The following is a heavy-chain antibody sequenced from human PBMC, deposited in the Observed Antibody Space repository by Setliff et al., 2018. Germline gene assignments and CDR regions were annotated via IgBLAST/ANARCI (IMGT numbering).Heavy chain of an antibody. V-gene: IGHV4-61*09. J-gene: IGHJ6*03. CDR3: ARKSRNIVVVPAAVIYYYYYYMDV. CDR1: GDSISSGSYY. Sequence: TLSLTCTVSGDSISSGSYYWTWIRQPAGKGLEWIGHFHTSGSTNYNSSLKSRVTISVDTSKNQFSLKLSSVTAADTAVYYCARKSRNIVVVPAAVIYYYYYYMDVWGKGTTVTVSS. D-gene: IGHD2-2*01. CDR2: FHTSGST.